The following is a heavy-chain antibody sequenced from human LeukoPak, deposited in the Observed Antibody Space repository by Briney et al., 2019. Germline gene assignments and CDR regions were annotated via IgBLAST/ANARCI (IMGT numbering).Heavy chain of an antibody. CDR2: IIPIFGTA. CDR3: ARQGGYNSDWYFDY. Sequence: ASVRVSCKASGGTFSSYAISWVRQAPGQGLEWMGGIIPIFGTANYAQKFQGRVTITTDESTSTAYMELSGLRSEDTAVYYCARQGGYNSDWYFDYWGQGTLVTVSS. J-gene: IGHJ4*02. D-gene: IGHD5-24*01. CDR1: GGTFSSYA. V-gene: IGHV1-69*05.